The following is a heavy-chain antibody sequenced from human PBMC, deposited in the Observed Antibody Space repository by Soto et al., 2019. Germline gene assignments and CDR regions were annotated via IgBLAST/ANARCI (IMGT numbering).Heavy chain of an antibody. D-gene: IGHD3-10*01. CDR2: IASGGGNT. J-gene: IGHJ4*02. CDR1: GFAFGTYV. V-gene: IGHV3-23*01. CDR3: TKRGPYYFDY. Sequence: GVLRLSCAASGFAFGTYVMSWVRQAPGKGLEWVPSIASGGGNTFYADSVKGRFTISRDNSKNTLFLQMNSLRADDTAVYYCTKRGPYYFDYWGQGTLVTVSS.